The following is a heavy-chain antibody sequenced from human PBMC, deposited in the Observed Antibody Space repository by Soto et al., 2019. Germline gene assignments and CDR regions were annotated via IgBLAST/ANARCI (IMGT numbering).Heavy chain of an antibody. V-gene: IGHV2-5*02. D-gene: IGHD2-15*01. J-gene: IGHJ5*01. CDR3: AHMSYLVVAGPYNCFVS. Sequence: SGPTLVNPTQTLTLTCTFSGFSLSTSGVGVGWIRQPPGKALEWLALIYWDDDKRYSPSLKSRLTITKDTSKNQVVLTMTNMDPVDTATYYCAHMSYLVVAGPYNCFVSWCQGILVTVFS. CDR1: GFSLSTSGVG. CDR2: IYWDDDK.